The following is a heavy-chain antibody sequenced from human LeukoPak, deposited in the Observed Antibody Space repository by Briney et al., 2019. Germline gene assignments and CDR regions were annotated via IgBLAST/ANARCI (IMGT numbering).Heavy chain of an antibody. CDR1: GGSISSSSYY. Sequence: SETLSLTCTVSGGSISSSSYYWGWIRQPPGKGLEWIGSIYYSGSTYYNPSLKSRVTISVDTFKNQFSLKLSSVTAADTAVYYCASPLTPLAAAGSDDAFDIWGQGTMVTVSS. V-gene: IGHV4-39*01. CDR2: IYYSGST. J-gene: IGHJ3*02. CDR3: ASPLTPLAAAGSDDAFDI. D-gene: IGHD6-13*01.